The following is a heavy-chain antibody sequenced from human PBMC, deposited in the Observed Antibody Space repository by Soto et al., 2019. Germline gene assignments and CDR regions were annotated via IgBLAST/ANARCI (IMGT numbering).Heavy chain of an antibody. D-gene: IGHD3-3*01. CDR3: PKDLDGLEWLYYYGLDV. Sequence: GASLRLSGSPSGFTFSSYAMDWVLHAPFNVLEWVAVISYDGSNKCYADCVKGRFTISRDNSKNTLYLQMNSLRAEDTAVYYCPKDLDGLEWLYYYGLDVWGQGTTVPVSS. CDR2: ISYDGSNK. J-gene: IGHJ6*01. CDR1: GFTFSSYA. V-gene: IGHV3-30-3*01.